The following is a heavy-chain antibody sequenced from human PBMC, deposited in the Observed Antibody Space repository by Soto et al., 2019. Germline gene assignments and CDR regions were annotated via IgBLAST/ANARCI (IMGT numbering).Heavy chain of an antibody. D-gene: IGHD3-3*01. Sequence: EVQLLESGGGLVQPGGSLRLSCAASGFTFSSYAMSWVRQAPGKGLEWVSAISGSGGSTYYADSVKGRFTISRDQSKNTLYLQMNSLGAEDTAVYYCAKDLNEAARWSGYYDFDYWGQGTLVTVSS. CDR3: AKDLNEAARWSGYYDFDY. CDR1: GFTFSSYA. V-gene: IGHV3-23*01. J-gene: IGHJ4*02. CDR2: ISGSGGST.